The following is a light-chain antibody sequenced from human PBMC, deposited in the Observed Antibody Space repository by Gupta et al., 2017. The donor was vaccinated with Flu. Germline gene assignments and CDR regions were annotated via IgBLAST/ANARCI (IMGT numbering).Light chain of an antibody. V-gene: IGKV1-39*01. CDR2: GTS. J-gene: IGKJ2*01. Sequence: PSALTASVRDRVTITCRASQNISNHLNWYQQKPGQPPDLLIYGTSHLEDGVPFRFSGSGSGTDFTLTITGLQAEDVAIYYCQQNYRIPYTFGQGTKLEIK. CDR1: QNISNH. CDR3: QQNYRIPYT.